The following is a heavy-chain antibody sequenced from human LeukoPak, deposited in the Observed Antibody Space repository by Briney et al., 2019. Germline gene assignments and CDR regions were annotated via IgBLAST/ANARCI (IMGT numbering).Heavy chain of an antibody. V-gene: IGHV3-23*01. CDR2: ISDSGGAT. D-gene: IGHD1-26*01. J-gene: IGHJ4*02. CDR1: GFLFSSYA. CDR3: AKDETIVGATTFDY. Sequence: QPGGSLDLSCAASGFLFSSYAMVWVRQAPGKGLEWVSSISDSGGATYYADSVKGRFTVSRDNSKNTLYLQMNSLRAEDTAVYYCAKDETIVGATTFDYWGQGTLVTVSS.